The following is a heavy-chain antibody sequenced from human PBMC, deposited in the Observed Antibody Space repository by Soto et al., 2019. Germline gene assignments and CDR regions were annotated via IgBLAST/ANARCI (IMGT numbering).Heavy chain of an antibody. CDR3: ARDLTSVRGS. CDR1: GGTFSRHS. V-gene: IGHV1-69*01. CDR2: IIPIFDAT. J-gene: IGHJ4*02. D-gene: IGHD3-10*01. Sequence: QVQMVQSGAEVKKPGSSARVSCKVSGGTFSRHSISWVRQAPGQGLEWMGGIIPIFDATQYAQKFQGRLTITADESTTTFHMALSGLRPEDTAIYSCARDLTSVRGSWGQGTLVTVS.